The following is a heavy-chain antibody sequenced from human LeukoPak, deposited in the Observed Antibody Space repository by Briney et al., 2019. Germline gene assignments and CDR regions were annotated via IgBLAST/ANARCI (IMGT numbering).Heavy chain of an antibody. CDR3: ARHGYNYGTYYFDY. Sequence: SETLSLTCTVAGGSISSYYWSWIRQPPGKGLEWIGDIYYSGSTNYNRSLKSRVTISVDTSKNQFSLKLNSVTAADTAVYYCARHGYNYGTYYFDYWGQGTLVTVSS. D-gene: IGHD5-18*01. J-gene: IGHJ4*02. V-gene: IGHV4-59*01. CDR2: IYYSGST. CDR1: GGSISSYY.